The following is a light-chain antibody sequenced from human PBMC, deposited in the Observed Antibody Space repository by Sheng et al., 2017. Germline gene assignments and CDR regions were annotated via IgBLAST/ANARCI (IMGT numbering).Light chain of an antibody. V-gene: IGLV2-8*01. CDR3: SSYVRSKLFYV. J-gene: IGLJ1*01. Sequence: QSALTQPPSASGSPGQSVAISCTGTSSDVGGYNYVSWYQQHPGKAPKLMIYEVTERPSGVPDRFSGSKSGNTASLTVSGLQAEDEADYYCSSYVRSKLFYVFGTGTKVTVL. CDR2: EVT. CDR1: SSDVGGYNY.